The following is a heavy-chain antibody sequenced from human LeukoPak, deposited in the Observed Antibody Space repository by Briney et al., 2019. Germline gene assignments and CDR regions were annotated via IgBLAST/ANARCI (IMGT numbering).Heavy chain of an antibody. CDR3: ARSCCSGGSCYVSDY. Sequence: ASVKVSCKASGYTFTGYYMHWVRQAPGQGLEWMGRINPNSGGTNYAQKLQGRVTMTRDTSISTAYMELSRLRSDDTAVYYCARSCCSGGSCYVSDYWGQGTLVTVSS. D-gene: IGHD2-15*01. V-gene: IGHV1-2*06. CDR2: INPNSGGT. CDR1: GYTFTGYY. J-gene: IGHJ4*02.